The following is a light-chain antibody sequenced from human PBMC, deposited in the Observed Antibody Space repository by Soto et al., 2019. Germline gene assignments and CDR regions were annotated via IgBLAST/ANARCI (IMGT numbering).Light chain of an antibody. CDR1: QSVSSSY. V-gene: IGKV3-20*01. J-gene: IGKJ2*01. CDR2: GAS. CDR3: QQYGSSSYT. Sequence: EIVLTQAPGTLSLSPGERATLSCRASQSVSSSYLAWYQQEPGQAPRLLIYGASSSATGIPDRFSGSGSGTDFTLSISRLEPEAFAVYYCQQYGSSSYTFGQGTKLEIK.